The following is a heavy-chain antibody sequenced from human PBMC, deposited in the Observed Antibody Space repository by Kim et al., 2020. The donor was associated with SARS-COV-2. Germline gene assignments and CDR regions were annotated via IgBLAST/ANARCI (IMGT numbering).Heavy chain of an antibody. J-gene: IGHJ1*01. V-gene: IGHV3-11*05. CDR1: GFSFNDYS. CDR2: ITSGRST. CDR3: ARGGYNRGLVL. D-gene: IGHD1-1*01. Sequence: GGSLRLFCAASGFSFNDYSMSWIRQAPGKGLEWVSYITSGRSTNYADSVKGRFTISRDNAKNSLFLQMNSLRLDDTAVYYCARGGYNRGLVLWGQGTLVTVSS.